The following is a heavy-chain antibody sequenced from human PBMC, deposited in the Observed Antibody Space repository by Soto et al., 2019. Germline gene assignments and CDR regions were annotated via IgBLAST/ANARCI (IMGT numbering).Heavy chain of an antibody. V-gene: IGHV2-5*01. CDR3: AHRVTYYYDSSGYYWFDP. CDR2: IYWNDDK. CDR1: GFSLSTSGVG. D-gene: IGHD3-22*01. J-gene: IGHJ5*02. Sequence: SGPTLVNPTQTLTLTCTFSGFSLSTSGVGVGWIRQPPGKALEWLALIYWNDDKRYSPSLKRRLTITKATSKNQVVLTMTNMDPVDTATYYCAHRVTYYYDSSGYYWFDPWGQGTLVTVSS.